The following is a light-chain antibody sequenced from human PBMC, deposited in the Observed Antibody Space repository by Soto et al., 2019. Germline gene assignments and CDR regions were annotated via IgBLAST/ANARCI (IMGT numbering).Light chain of an antibody. V-gene: IGKV3-20*01. Sequence: EIVLTQFPGPLSLSPGERATLSCRASQGLSSSYLTWYQQKPGQAPRVLIYGASSRATGIPDRFSGSGSGTDFTLTISRLEPEDFAVYYCQQHGSSPLTFGGGTRVEIK. CDR3: QQHGSSPLT. CDR2: GAS. J-gene: IGKJ4*01. CDR1: QGLSSSY.